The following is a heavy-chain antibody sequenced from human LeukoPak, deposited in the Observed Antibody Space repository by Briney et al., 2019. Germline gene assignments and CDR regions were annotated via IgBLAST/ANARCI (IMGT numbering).Heavy chain of an antibody. CDR2: ISYDAGSQ. Sequence: PGGSLRPSCAASGFTFSNYAMHWVRQAPGKGLQWVAGISYDAGSQFHADSVKGRFTISRDNSKSTLYLQMNSLRAEDTAVYYCARDYSTGYFYFDYWGQGTLVTVSS. J-gene: IGHJ4*02. D-gene: IGHD3-22*01. CDR3: ARDYSTGYFYFDY. V-gene: IGHV3-30*01. CDR1: GFTFSNYA.